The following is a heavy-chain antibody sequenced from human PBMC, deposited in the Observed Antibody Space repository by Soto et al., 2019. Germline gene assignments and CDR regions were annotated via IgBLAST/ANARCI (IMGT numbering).Heavy chain of an antibody. J-gene: IGHJ6*02. CDR1: KFTITSYW. CDR2: INSDGSSI. CDR3: AREVSHGYVLRGTDV. V-gene: IGHV3-74*01. D-gene: IGHD5-18*01. Sequence: EVQLVESGGGLVQPGGSERLSCAASKFTITSYWMHWVRQAPGKGLVWVSRINSDGSSISYADAVKGRFTISRDNAKNTLYLQMNSLRVEDTAVHYCAREVSHGYVLRGTDVWGQGTTVTVFS.